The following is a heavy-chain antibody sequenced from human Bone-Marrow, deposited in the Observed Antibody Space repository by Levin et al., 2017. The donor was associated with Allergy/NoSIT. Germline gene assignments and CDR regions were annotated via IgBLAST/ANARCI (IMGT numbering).Heavy chain of an antibody. J-gene: IGHJ4*02. D-gene: IGHD2-2*02. CDR3: AKTACTSASCYTNI. CDR1: GFAFNTYA. CDR2: ITGSATST. Sequence: GESLKISCAASGFAFNTYAMNWVRQAPGKGLEWVSGITGSATSTYYADSVKGRFTISRDNSKNTLCLQMNSLRAEDTALYYCAKTACTSASCYTNIWGQGTLVTVSS. V-gene: IGHV3-23*01.